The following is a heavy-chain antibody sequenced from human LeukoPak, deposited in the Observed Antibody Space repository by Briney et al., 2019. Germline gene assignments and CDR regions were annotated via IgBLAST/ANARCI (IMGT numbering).Heavy chain of an antibody. CDR1: GDSITGGGYY. CDR3: ARRRYRVGATNPNWWFDP. J-gene: IGHJ5*02. CDR2: IYNVGMS. D-gene: IGHD1-26*01. V-gene: IGHV4-31*02. Sequence: SETLSLTCTVSGDSITGGGYYWHWIRQHPGKGLEWIGYIYNVGMSDSNPSLRSRVTISVDTSKNQFSLKLSSVTAADTAVYYCARRRYRVGATNPNWWFDPWGQGTLVTVSS.